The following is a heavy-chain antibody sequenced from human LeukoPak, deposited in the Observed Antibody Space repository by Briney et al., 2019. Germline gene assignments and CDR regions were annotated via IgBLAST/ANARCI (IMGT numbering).Heavy chain of an antibody. CDR1: GFSFSSYG. V-gene: IGHV3-33*08. CDR3: ARGRQLGGPTTVYFDY. Sequence: PGGSLRLSCAASGFSFSSYGMHWVRQAPGKGLEWVAVIWNDGSNKYYADSVKGRFTISRDNSKNTVYLQMNSLRAEDTAVYYCARGRQLGGPTTVYFDYWGQGTLVTVSS. J-gene: IGHJ4*02. CDR2: IWNDGSNK. D-gene: IGHD3-16*01.